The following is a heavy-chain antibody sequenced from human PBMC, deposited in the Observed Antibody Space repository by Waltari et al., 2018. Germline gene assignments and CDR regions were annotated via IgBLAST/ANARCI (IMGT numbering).Heavy chain of an antibody. CDR3: AREPPGGGDY. Sequence: QVQLQESGPGLVKPSETLSLTCAVSGYSISSGYYWGWIRQPPGKGLEWIGSIYHSGSTYYNPSLKSRVTISVDTSKNQFSLKLSSVTAADTAVYYWAREPPGGGDYWGQGTLVTVSS. J-gene: IGHJ4*02. D-gene: IGHD3-16*01. CDR1: GYSISSGYY. V-gene: IGHV4-38-2*02. CDR2: IYHSGST.